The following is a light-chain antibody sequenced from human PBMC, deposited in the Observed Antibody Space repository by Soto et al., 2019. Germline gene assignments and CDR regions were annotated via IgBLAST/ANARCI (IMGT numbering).Light chain of an antibody. CDR3: RQDSKYPWT. CDR1: EGIGNA. J-gene: IGKJ1*01. CDR2: GAS. V-gene: IGKV1-6*01. Sequence: AIQMTQSPSSLSASVGSRVTISCRASEGIGNALGWYQQKPGTPPKVLIYGASNLQSGVPPRFSGSGSGTDCTLAISSLQPEDSATYYCRQDSKYPWTFGQGNKVEIK.